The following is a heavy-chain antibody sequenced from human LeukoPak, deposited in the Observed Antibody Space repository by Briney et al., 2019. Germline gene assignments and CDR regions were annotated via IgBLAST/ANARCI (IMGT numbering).Heavy chain of an antibody. J-gene: IGHJ2*01. Sequence: SVKVSCKASGYTFTSYGISWVRQAPGQGLEWMGGIIPIFGTANYAQKFQGRVTITADESTSTAYMELSSLRSEDTAVYYCARDRETNWDSRYFDLWGRGTLVTVSS. V-gene: IGHV1-69*13. CDR2: IIPIFGTA. CDR3: ARDRETNWDSRYFDL. CDR1: GYTFTSYG. D-gene: IGHD7-27*01.